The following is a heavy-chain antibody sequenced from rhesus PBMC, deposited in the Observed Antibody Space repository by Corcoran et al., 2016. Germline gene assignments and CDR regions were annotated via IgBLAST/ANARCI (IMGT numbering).Heavy chain of an antibody. Sequence: QVTLKESGPALVKPTQTLTLTCTFSGLSLTTSGMGVGWIHQPPGKALEWLALIYWDDDKRCSPSLKSRPTISKDTSRNQLVLTMTTVDPVATATYYCARINCPRYYFDYWGQGVLVTVSS. D-gene: IGHD2-27*01. CDR1: GLSLTTSGMG. CDR2: IYWDDDK. V-gene: IGHV2-174*01. CDR3: ARINCPRYYFDY. J-gene: IGHJ4*01.